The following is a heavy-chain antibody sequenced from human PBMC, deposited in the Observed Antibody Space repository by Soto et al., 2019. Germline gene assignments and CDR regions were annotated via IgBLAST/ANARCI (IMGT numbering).Heavy chain of an antibody. CDR3: ARRWDNWNYNWFDP. Sequence: PSETLSLTCPVWGGSISSSSYYWGWIRQPPGKGLEWIGSIYYSGSTYYNPSLKSRVTISVDTSKNQFSLKLSSVTAADTAVYYCARRWDNWNYNWFDPWGQGTLVTVSS. J-gene: IGHJ5*02. V-gene: IGHV4-39*01. CDR2: IYYSGST. CDR1: GGSISSSSYY. D-gene: IGHD1-7*01.